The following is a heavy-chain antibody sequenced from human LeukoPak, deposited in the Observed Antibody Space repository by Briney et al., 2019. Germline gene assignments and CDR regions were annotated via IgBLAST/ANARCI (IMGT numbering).Heavy chain of an antibody. J-gene: IGHJ4*02. Sequence: GGCLRLSCAASGFTFSSYSMNWVRQAPGKGLEWVSSISSSSSYIYYADSVKGRFTISRDNAKNSLYLQMNSLRAEDTAVYYCARDPTTVTVFDYWGQGTLVTVSS. V-gene: IGHV3-21*01. D-gene: IGHD4-11*01. CDR1: GFTFSSYS. CDR2: ISSSSSYI. CDR3: ARDPTTVTVFDY.